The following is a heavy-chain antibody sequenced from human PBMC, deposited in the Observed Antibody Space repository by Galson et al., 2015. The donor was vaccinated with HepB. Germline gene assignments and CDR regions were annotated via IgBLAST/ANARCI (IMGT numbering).Heavy chain of an antibody. CDR2: IYSSGGT. Sequence: SETLSLTCTVSSGSISSYYWNWIRQTAGKGLEWIGRIYSSGGTNYSPSLRSRVTMSVDTSKNQFSLKLTSVTAADTAVYFCARENRRAYFNGSGSNWFDPWGQGTLVTVSS. CDR1: SGSISSYY. J-gene: IGHJ5*02. V-gene: IGHV4-4*07. CDR3: ARENRRAYFNGSGSNWFDP. D-gene: IGHD3-10*01.